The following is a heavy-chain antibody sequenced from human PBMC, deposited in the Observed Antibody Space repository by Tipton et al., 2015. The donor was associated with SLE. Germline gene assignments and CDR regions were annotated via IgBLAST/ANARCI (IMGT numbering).Heavy chain of an antibody. CDR3: ARGAGAGYSSSWYTFDY. CDR1: GGSFSGYY. V-gene: IGHV4-34*01. J-gene: IGHJ4*02. D-gene: IGHD6-13*01. CDR2: INHSGST. Sequence: TLSLTCAVYGGSFSGYYWSWIRQPPGKGLEWIGEINHSGSTNYNPSLKSRVTISVGTSKNQFSLKLSSVTAADTAVYYCARGAGAGYSSSWYTFDYWGQGTLVTVSS.